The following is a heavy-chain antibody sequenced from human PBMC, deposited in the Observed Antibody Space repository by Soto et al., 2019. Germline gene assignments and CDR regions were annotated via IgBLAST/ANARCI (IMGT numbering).Heavy chain of an antibody. CDR2: FYFSGST. J-gene: IGHJ4*02. Sequence: SETLSLTCNASGGSISSSSYYWGWIRQPPGKGLEWIGSFYFSGSTYYNPSLKGRVTISVDTSKNQFSLKLSSVTAADTAVYYCARHPTAYYDFWSGYYSGAPDYWGQGTLVTVSS. CDR3: ARHPTAYYDFWSGYYSGAPDY. V-gene: IGHV4-39*01. CDR1: GGSISSSSYY. D-gene: IGHD3-3*01.